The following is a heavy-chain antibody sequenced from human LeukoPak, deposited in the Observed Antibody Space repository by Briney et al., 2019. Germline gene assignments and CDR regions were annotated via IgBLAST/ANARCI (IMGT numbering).Heavy chain of an antibody. V-gene: IGHV3-23*01. D-gene: IGHD2-2*01. J-gene: IGHJ5*02. Sequence: PSETLSLTCAVSGGSISSSSYYWGWIRQPPGKGLEWVSSISGSGESAYYADSVKGRFTISRDKTKNTLYLQMNSLRAEDTAVYYCAKDSVLIPAGWFDPWGQGTLVTVSS. CDR2: ISGSGESA. CDR1: GGSISSSSYY. CDR3: AKDSVLIPAGWFDP.